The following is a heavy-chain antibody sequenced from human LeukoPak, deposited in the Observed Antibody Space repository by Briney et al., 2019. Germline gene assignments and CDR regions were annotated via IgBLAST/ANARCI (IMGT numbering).Heavy chain of an antibody. J-gene: IGHJ4*02. CDR2: IYSGGSA. CDR1: GFTVSNNY. Sequence: GGSLRLPCAASGFTVSNNYMSWVRQAPGKGLEWVSVIYSGGSAYYADSVKGRFTISRDNSKNTLYLQMNSLRADDTAVYYCVCRIGGAPQWGQGTLVTVSS. D-gene: IGHD1-26*01. CDR3: VCRIGGAPQ. V-gene: IGHV3-53*01.